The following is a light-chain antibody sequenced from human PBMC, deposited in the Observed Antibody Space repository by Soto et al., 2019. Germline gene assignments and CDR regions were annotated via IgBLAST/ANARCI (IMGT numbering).Light chain of an antibody. CDR3: CSYAGSGTWV. Sequence: QSALTQPASVSGSPGQSITISCTGTSSDVGSYNLVSWCQQHPGKAPKLMIYEGSKRPSGVSNRFSGSKSGNTASLTISGLQAEDEADYYCCSYAGSGTWVFSGGTKLTVL. CDR1: SSDVGSYNL. V-gene: IGLV2-23*01. CDR2: EGS. J-gene: IGLJ3*02.